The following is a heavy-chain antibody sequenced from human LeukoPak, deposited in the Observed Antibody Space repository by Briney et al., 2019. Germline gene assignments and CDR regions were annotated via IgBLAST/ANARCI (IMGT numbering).Heavy chain of an antibody. Sequence: PGRSLRLSCAASGFTFSSYAMHWVRQAPGKGLEWVAVISYDGSNKYYADSVKGRFTISRDNSKNTLYLQMNSLRAEDTAVYYCARAQHESVGATPDYWGQGTLVTVSS. J-gene: IGHJ4*02. V-gene: IGHV3-30-3*01. D-gene: IGHD1-26*01. CDR2: ISYDGSNK. CDR3: ARAQHESVGATPDY. CDR1: GFTFSSYA.